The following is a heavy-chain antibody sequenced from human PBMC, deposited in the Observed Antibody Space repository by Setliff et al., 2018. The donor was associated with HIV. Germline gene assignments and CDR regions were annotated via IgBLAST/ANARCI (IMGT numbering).Heavy chain of an antibody. Sequence: PSETLSLTCAVYGGSFSRDYWTWIRQPPGKGPEWIGEINHSGITNYNSFLKSRVPISIDTSKNQFSLKLNSVTAADTAMYYCATGWLDSSGQKNFGSWGQGTLVTVSS. V-gene: IGHV4-34*01. CDR1: GGSFSRDY. CDR3: ATGWLDSSGQKNFGS. J-gene: IGHJ5*01. D-gene: IGHD3-22*01. CDR2: INHSGIT.